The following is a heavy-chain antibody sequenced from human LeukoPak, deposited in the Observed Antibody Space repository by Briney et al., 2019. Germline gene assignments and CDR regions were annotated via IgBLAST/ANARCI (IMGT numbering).Heavy chain of an antibody. V-gene: IGHV4-34*01. J-gene: IGHJ4*02. Sequence: PSETLSLTCAVYGGSFSGYYWSWIRQPPGKGLEWIGEINHSGSTNYNPSLKSRVTISVDTSENQFSLKLSSVTAADTAVYYCARDGSGSYELDYWGQGTLVTVSS. CDR1: GGSFSGYY. D-gene: IGHD1-26*01. CDR3: ARDGSGSYELDY. CDR2: INHSGST.